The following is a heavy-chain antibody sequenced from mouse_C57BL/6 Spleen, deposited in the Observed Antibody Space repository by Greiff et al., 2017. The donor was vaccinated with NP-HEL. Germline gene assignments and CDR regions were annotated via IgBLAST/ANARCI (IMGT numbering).Heavy chain of an antibody. J-gene: IGHJ4*01. CDR2: ISSGSSTI. V-gene: IGHV5-17*01. CDR3: APVLLYYYAMDY. CDR1: GFTFSDYG. D-gene: IGHD2-10*01. Sequence: EVQLQQSGGGLVKPGGSLKLSCAASGFTFSDYGMHWVRQAPEKGLEWVAYISSGSSTIYYADTVKGRFTISRDNAKNTLFLQMTSLRSEDTAMYYCAPVLLYYYAMDYWGQGTSVTVSS.